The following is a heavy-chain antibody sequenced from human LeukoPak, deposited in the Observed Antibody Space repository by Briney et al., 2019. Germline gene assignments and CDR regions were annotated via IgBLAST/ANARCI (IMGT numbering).Heavy chain of an antibody. Sequence: GGSLRLSCAATGFTFSTYGMHWVRQAPGKGLEWVAVIWSDGNNKFCADSVKGRFTFSRDNSRNTLSLQMNSLRAEDTAVYYCVKERGPFDAFDIWGQGTMVTVSS. CDR2: IWSDGNNK. CDR3: VKERGPFDAFDI. CDR1: GFTFSTYG. V-gene: IGHV3-33*06. J-gene: IGHJ3*02.